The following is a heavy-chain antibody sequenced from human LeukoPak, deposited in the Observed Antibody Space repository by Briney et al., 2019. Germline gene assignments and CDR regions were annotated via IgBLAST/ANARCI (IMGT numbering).Heavy chain of an antibody. J-gene: IGHJ6*02. V-gene: IGHV4-59*01. D-gene: IGHD5-12*01. CDR3: ARGESKRFSGYDYYVMDV. Sequence: SETLSLTCTVSGGSISSYYWSWIRQPPGKGLEWIGYINYSGSTNYNPSLKRRVTISVDTSKNQFSLKLSSVTAADTAVYYCARGESKRFSGYDYYVMDVWGQGTTVTVSS. CDR2: INYSGST. CDR1: GGSISSYY.